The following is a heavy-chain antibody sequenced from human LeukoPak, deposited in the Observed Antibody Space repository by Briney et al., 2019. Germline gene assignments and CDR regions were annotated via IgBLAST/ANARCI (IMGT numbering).Heavy chain of an antibody. CDR3: ARASMVRGVSYYFDY. V-gene: IGHV4-4*07. J-gene: IGHJ4*02. CDR1: GGSISSYY. CDR2: IYSSGGT. D-gene: IGHD3-10*01. Sequence: SETLSLTCTVSGGSISSYYWSWIRQPAGKGLEWIGRIYSSGGTNYNPSLKSRVTMSVDTSKNQFSLKLSSVTAADTAVYYCARASMVRGVSYYFDYWGQGTLVTVSS.